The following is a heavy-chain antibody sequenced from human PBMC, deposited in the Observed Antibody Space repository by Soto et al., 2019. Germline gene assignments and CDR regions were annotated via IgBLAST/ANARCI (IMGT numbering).Heavy chain of an antibody. CDR3: ATDYAKYDY. V-gene: IGHV3-23*01. J-gene: IGHJ4*02. CDR2: INIVGGST. D-gene: IGHD2-2*01. Sequence: GGSLRLSCAASGFSFSNYAMSWVRQAPGKGLEWVSSINIVGGSTYYADSVKGRFTISRDSSKNTLYLQMNSLRAEDTAVYYRATDYAKYDYWGQGTLVTVSS. CDR1: GFSFSNYA.